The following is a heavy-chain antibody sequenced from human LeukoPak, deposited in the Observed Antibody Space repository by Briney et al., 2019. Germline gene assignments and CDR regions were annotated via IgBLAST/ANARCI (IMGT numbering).Heavy chain of an antibody. J-gene: IGHJ6*02. V-gene: IGHV3-23*01. D-gene: IGHD3-10*01. CDR1: GFSFSTYA. CDR3: AKDSYYGSSNPGDV. CDR2: ISGSGGST. Sequence: GGSLRVSCAASGFSFSTYAMSWVRQAPGKRLEWVSAISGSGGSTYYADSVKGRFTISRDNSKNTLYLQMNSLRAEDAAVYYCAKDSYYGSSNPGDVWGQGTTVTVSS.